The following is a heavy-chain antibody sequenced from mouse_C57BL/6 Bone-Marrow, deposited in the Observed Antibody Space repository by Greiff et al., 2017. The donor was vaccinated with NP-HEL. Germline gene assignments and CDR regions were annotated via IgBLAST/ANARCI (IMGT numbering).Heavy chain of an antibody. V-gene: IGHV5-17*01. Sequence: DVMLVESGGGLVKPGGSLKLSCAASGFTFSDYGMHWVRQAPEKGLEWVAYISSGSSTIYYADTVKGRFTISRDNAKNTLFLQMTSLRSEDTAMYYCARNYYSNYGADYWGQGTTLTVSS. J-gene: IGHJ2*01. CDR3: ARNYYSNYGADY. D-gene: IGHD2-5*01. CDR2: ISSGSSTI. CDR1: GFTFSDYG.